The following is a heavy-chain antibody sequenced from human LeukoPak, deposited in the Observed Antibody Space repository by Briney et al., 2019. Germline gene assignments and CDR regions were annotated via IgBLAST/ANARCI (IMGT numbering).Heavy chain of an antibody. CDR2: ISASGHAT. Sequence: GGSLRLSCAASGFTFSSYAVSWVRQAPGKGLEAPGKGLEWVSTISASGHATYYPDSVRGRFTISRDNSKSTLHLQMDSLRAEDSALYYCAKWPEGATPKFHHWGQGTLVTVSS. D-gene: IGHD1-26*01. CDR3: AKWPEGATPKFHH. V-gene: IGHV3-23*01. J-gene: IGHJ4*02. CDR1: GFTFSSYA.